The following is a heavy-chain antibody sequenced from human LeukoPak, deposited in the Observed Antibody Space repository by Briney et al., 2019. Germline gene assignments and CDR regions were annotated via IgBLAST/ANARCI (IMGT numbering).Heavy chain of an antibody. V-gene: IGHV1-18*01. CDR1: GYTFTSYG. J-gene: IGHJ4*02. CDR3: ARELAEYYDSSGIDY. Sequence: ASVKVSCKASGYTFTSYGISWVRQAPGQGLEWMGWISAYNGNTNYAQKLQGRVTMTTDTSTSTTYMELRSLRSDDTAVYYCARELAEYYDSSGIDYWGQGTLVTVSS. CDR2: ISAYNGNT. D-gene: IGHD3-22*01.